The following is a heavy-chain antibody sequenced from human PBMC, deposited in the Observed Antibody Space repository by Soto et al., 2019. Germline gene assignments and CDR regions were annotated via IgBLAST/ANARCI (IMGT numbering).Heavy chain of an antibody. D-gene: IGHD3-10*01. V-gene: IGHV1-69*01. CDR1: GGTFSSYA. CDR2: IIPIFGTA. Sequence: QVQLVQSGAEVKKPGSSVKVSCKASGGTFSSYAISWVRQAPGQGLEWMGGIIPIFGTANYAQKFQGRVMITEDESRSRADMQLSRLRSADTDVYCCARGSRSSLFRYYYGMDVWGQGTTVTVSS. CDR3: ARGSRSSLFRYYYGMDV. J-gene: IGHJ6*02.